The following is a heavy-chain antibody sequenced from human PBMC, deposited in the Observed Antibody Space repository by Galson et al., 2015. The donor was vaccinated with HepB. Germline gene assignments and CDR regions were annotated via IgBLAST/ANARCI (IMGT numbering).Heavy chain of an antibody. J-gene: IGHJ3*02. Sequence: SLRLSCAASGFTVSSNYMSWVRQAPGKGLEWVSVIYSGGSTYYADSVKGRFTISRDNSKNTLYLQMNSLRAEDTAVYYCARVGGGDIVVVPAAEGAFDIWGQGTMVTVPS. D-gene: IGHD2-2*01. CDR3: ARVGGGDIVVVPAAEGAFDI. CDR2: IYSGGST. CDR1: GFTVSSNY. V-gene: IGHV3-53*01.